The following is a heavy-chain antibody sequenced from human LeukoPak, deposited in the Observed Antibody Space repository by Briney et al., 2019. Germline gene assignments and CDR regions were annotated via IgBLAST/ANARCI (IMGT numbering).Heavy chain of an antibody. D-gene: IGHD1-26*01. CDR3: ARDLSGSRTHFDY. CDR2: IYYTGST. CDR1: SGSISSSSFY. Sequence: KPSETLSLTCTVSSGSISSSSFYWGWIRQPPGKGLEWIGSIYYTGSTYYNPSLNSRVTISADTSKKQFSLKLSSVTAADTAVYYCARDLSGSRTHFDYWGQGTLVTVSS. V-gene: IGHV4-39*07. J-gene: IGHJ4*02.